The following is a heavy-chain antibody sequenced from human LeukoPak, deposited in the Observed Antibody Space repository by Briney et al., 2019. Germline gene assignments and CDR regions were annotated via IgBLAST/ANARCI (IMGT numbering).Heavy chain of an antibody. Sequence: PSETLSLTCAVYGGSFSGYYWGWIRQPPGKGLEWIGSIYYSGSTYYNPSLKSRVTISVDTSKNQFSLKLSSVTAADTAVYYCATPDPAYYDILTGVCYFDYWGQGTLVTVSS. CDR1: GGSFSGYY. V-gene: IGHV4-39*01. J-gene: IGHJ4*02. CDR2: IYYSGST. CDR3: ATPDPAYYDILTGVCYFDY. D-gene: IGHD3-9*01.